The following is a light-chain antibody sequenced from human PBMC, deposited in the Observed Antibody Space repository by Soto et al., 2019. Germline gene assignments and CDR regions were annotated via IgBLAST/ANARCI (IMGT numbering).Light chain of an antibody. CDR3: QQRSTWPQIT. CDR2: GAS. CDR1: QSVSSY. J-gene: IGKJ5*01. Sequence: EIVLTQSPATLSLSPGERATLSCRASQSVSSYLAWYQQKPGQAPRLLIYGASSRPTGIPDRFSGSGSGTDFTLTISRLEPEDFAVYYCQQRSTWPQITFGQGTRLEIK. V-gene: IGKV3-11*01.